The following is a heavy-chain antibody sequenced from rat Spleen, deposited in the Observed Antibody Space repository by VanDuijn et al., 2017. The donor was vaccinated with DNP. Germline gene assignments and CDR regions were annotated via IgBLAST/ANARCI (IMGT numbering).Heavy chain of an antibody. V-gene: IGHV5-25*01. Sequence: EVQLVESGGGLVQPGRSIKLSCATSGFTFSNYYMAWVRQAPAKGLEWVASITTGGGYTYYRDSVKGRFTISRDNAGSTLYLQMNSLRSEDTATYYCARRDDYPTPFAYWGQGTLVTVSS. CDR1: GFTFSNYY. CDR3: ARRDDYPTPFAY. CDR2: ITTGGGYT. J-gene: IGHJ3*01. D-gene: IGHD1-4*01.